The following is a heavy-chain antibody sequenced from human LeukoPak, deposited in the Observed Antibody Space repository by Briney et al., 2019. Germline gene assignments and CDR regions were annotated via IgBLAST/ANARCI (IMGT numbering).Heavy chain of an antibody. J-gene: IGHJ1*01. D-gene: IGHD6-19*01. CDR2: ISGGGGSA. Sequence: GGSLRLSCAASGFTFSSYAMNWVRQAPGKGLEWVLGISGGGGSAYYADSVKGRFTISRDNSKNTLYLQMNSLRAEDTAVYYCAKDGRGWRGYFQHWGQGTLVTVSS. CDR3: AKDGRGWRGYFQH. V-gene: IGHV3-23*01. CDR1: GFTFSSYA.